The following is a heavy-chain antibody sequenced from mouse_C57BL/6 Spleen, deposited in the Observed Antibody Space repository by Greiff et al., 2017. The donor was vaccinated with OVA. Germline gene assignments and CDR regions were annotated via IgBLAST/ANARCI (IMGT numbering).Heavy chain of an antibody. J-gene: IGHJ1*03. D-gene: IGHD1-3*01. CDR2: IDPENGDT. CDR1: GFNIKDDY. Sequence: EVQLKESGAELVRPGASVKLSCTASGFNIKDDYMHWVKQRPEQGLEWIGWIDPENGDTEYASKFQGKATITADTSSNTAYLQLSSLTSEDTAVYYSTVGYFDVWGTGTTVTVSS. CDR3: TVGYFDV. V-gene: IGHV14-4*01.